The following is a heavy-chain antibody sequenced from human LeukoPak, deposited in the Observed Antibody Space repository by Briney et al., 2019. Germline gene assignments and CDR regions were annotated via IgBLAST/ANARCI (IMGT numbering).Heavy chain of an antibody. Sequence: GGSLRLSCAASGFTFSSCGFNWVRQAPGKGLEWVSSIGPTGTDRFYADSVRGRFTISRDNAKNSMYLQMDSLRDEDTAVYYCATETIGRHYDYWGQGTLLTVSS. CDR2: IGPTGTDR. V-gene: IGHV3-21*01. D-gene: IGHD1-14*01. J-gene: IGHJ4*02. CDR1: GFTFSSCG. CDR3: ATETIGRHYDY.